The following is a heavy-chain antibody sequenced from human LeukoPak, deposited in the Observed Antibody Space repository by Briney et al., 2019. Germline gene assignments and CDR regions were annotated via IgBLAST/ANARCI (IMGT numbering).Heavy chain of an antibody. Sequence: SETLSLTCTVSGGSISSYYWSWIRQPPGKGLEWIGYIYYSGSTNYNPSLKSRVTISVDTSKNQFSLKLSSVTAADTAVYYCARGYCSGGSCLRYYYYMDVWGKGTTVTVSS. J-gene: IGHJ6*03. CDR1: GGSISSYY. D-gene: IGHD2-15*01. V-gene: IGHV4-59*12. CDR2: IYYSGST. CDR3: ARGYCSGGSCLRYYYYMDV.